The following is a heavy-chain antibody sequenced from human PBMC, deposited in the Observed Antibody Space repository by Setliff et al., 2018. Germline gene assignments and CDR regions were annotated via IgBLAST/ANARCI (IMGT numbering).Heavy chain of an antibody. Sequence: SETLSLTCAVYGGSFSGYYWSWIRQPPGKGLEWIGEINHSGSTNYNPSLKSRVTISVDTSKNQFSLKLSSVTAADTAVYYCARKRTVYWYYGMDVWGQGTTVTVSS. V-gene: IGHV4-34*01. CDR2: INHSGST. CDR3: ARKRTVYWYYGMDV. D-gene: IGHD2-15*01. J-gene: IGHJ6*01. CDR1: GGSFSGYY.